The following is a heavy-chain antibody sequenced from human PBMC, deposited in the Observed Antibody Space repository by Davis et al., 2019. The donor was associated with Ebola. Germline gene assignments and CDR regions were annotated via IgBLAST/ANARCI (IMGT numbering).Heavy chain of an antibody. CDR2: IYTGDSDT. V-gene: IGHV5-51*01. Sequence: GESLKLSCKSSEYRFTSYWIGWVRQMPGKGLEWMGIIYTGDSDTRYSPSFRGQVTISADKSIKTAFLQWSSLKASDTAMYYCASLRRTITGMDDAFDIWGQGTMVTVSS. D-gene: IGHD2-8*02. CDR3: ASLRRTITGMDDAFDI. J-gene: IGHJ3*02. CDR1: EYRFTSYW.